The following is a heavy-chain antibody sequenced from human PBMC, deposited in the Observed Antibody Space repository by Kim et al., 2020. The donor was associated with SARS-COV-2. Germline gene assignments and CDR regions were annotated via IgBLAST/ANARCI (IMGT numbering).Heavy chain of an antibody. CDR1: GFTVSSNY. Sequence: GGSLRLSCAASGFTVSSNYMSWVRQAPGKGLEWVSVIYSGGSPYYADSVKGRFTISRDNSKNTLYLQMNSLRAEDTAVYYCATYQYSSRYYFDYWGQGTLVTVSS. CDR3: ATYQYSSRYYFDY. V-gene: IGHV3-53*01. CDR2: IYSGGSP. D-gene: IGHD6-13*01. J-gene: IGHJ4*02.